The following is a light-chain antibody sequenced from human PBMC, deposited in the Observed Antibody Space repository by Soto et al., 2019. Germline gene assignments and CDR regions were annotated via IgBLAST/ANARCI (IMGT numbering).Light chain of an antibody. J-gene: IGKJ1*01. CDR2: GAS. V-gene: IGKV3-20*01. CDR3: QKYGSSTRK. Sequence: EIVLTQSPVTLSLSPGEIATLSCSASQSVSSSYLAWYQQKPGQAPRLLIYGASSRATGIPDRFSGGGSGTDFTLTISRLEPEDFAVYYCQKYGSSTRKFGQGTKVDIK. CDR1: QSVSSSY.